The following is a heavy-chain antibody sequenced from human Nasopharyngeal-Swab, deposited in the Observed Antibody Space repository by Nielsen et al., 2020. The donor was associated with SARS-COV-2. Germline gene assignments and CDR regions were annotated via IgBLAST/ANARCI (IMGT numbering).Heavy chain of an antibody. Sequence: GESLKISCAASGSTFSGSAMHWVRQASGKGLEWVGRIRSKANSYATAYAASVKGRFTISRDDSKNTAYLQMNSLKTEDTAVYYCTRLRADTGYSSDYWGQGTLVTVSS. J-gene: IGHJ4*02. V-gene: IGHV3-73*01. CDR1: GSTFSGSA. CDR3: TRLRADTGYSSDY. CDR2: IRSKANSYAT. D-gene: IGHD6-13*01.